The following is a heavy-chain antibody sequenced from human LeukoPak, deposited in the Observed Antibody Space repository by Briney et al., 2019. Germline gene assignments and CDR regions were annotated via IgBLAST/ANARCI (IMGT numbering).Heavy chain of an antibody. CDR2: IYPGGGST. J-gene: IGHJ4*02. D-gene: IGHD1-26*01. CDR3: ATDSGSYYRDFDY. Sequence: GASVKVSCKASGYTFTSYYIHWVRQAPGQGLEWMGIIYPGGGSTSYAQKFQGRVTITADKSTSTAYMELSSLRSEDTAVYYCATDSGSYYRDFDYWGQGTLVTVSS. V-gene: IGHV1-46*01. CDR1: GYTFTSYY.